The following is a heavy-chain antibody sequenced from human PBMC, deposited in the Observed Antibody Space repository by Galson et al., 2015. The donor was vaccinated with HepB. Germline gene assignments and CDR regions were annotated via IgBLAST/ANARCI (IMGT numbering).Heavy chain of an antibody. D-gene: IGHD3-16*02. CDR1: GFTFRNYG. CDR3: AKDLNQALYYFDH. Sequence: SLRLSCAVSGFTFRNYGMHWVRQAPGKRLEWVAAISFDGSNQDYVESVKGRFTISRDNSKNTLYLQMSSLRPGDTAVYYCAKDLNQALYYFDHWGQGTPVTVSS. J-gene: IGHJ4*02. CDR2: ISFDGSNQ. V-gene: IGHV3-30*18.